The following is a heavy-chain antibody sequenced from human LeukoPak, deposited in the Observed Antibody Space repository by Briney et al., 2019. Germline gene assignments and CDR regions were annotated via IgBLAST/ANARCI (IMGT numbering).Heavy chain of an antibody. CDR3: ARAGALLWFGEFVDAFDI. D-gene: IGHD3-10*01. V-gene: IGHV4-59*01. CDR2: IYYSGST. Sequence: SETLSLTCTVSGGSISSYYWTWIRQPPGKGLEWIGYIYYSGSTNYNPSLKSRVTISLDTSKNQFSLKLSSVTAADTAVYYCARAGALLWFGEFVDAFDIWGQGTMVTVSS. J-gene: IGHJ3*02. CDR1: GGSISSYY.